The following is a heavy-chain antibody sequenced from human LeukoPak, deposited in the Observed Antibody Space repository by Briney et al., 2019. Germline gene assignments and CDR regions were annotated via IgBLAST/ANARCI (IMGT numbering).Heavy chain of an antibody. D-gene: IGHD3-16*02. CDR2: INPSGGST. CDR3: ARVGYDYVWGCYRHLYYFDY. V-gene: IGHV1-46*01. Sequence: ASVKVSCKASGYTFTSYYMHWVRQAPGQGLEWMGIINPSGGSTSYAQKFQGRVTMTRDTSTSTVYMELSSLRSEDTAVYYCARVGYDYVWGCYRHLYYFDYWGQGTLVTVSS. CDR1: GYTFTSYY. J-gene: IGHJ4*02.